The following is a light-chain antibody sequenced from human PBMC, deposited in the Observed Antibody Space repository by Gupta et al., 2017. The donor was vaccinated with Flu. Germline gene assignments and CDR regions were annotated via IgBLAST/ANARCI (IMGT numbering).Light chain of an antibody. J-gene: IGKJ4*01. Sequence: IVLTQSPGTLSLSPGERATLSCRASQSVSSSYLAWYQQKPGQAPRLRIYGESSRATGIPDRFSGSGSGTDFALTISRLEPEDFAVYYCQQYGSSPQLTFGGGTQVEIK. CDR2: GES. CDR1: QSVSSSY. V-gene: IGKV3-20*01. CDR3: QQYGSSPQLT.